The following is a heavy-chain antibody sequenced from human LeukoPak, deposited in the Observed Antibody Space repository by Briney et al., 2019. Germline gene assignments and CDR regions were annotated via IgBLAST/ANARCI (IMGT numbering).Heavy chain of an antibody. Sequence: SVKVSCKASGFTFTSSAVQWVRQARGQRLEWIGWIVVGSGNTNYAQKFQERVTITRGMSTSAAYMELSSLRSEDTAVYYCAADSHSSSSPLDYWGQGTLVTVSS. CDR3: AADSHSSSSPLDY. CDR2: IVVGSGNT. CDR1: GFTFTSSA. D-gene: IGHD6-6*01. V-gene: IGHV1-58*01. J-gene: IGHJ4*02.